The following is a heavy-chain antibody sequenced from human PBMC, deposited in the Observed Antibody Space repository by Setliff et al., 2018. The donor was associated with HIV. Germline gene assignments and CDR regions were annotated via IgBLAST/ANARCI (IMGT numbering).Heavy chain of an antibody. CDR1: GYAFSDYS. V-gene: IGHV1-2*06. Sequence: ASVKVSCKTSGYAFSDYSIHWVRQAPGQGLEWVGRINPDSRGTNYAQTFQGRVTMTRDTSANTAYMELSRLRSDDTAVYYCARDEQYQLLLDYWGQGTLVTVSS. CDR2: INPDSRGT. CDR3: ARDEQYQLLLDY. J-gene: IGHJ4*02. D-gene: IGHD2-2*01.